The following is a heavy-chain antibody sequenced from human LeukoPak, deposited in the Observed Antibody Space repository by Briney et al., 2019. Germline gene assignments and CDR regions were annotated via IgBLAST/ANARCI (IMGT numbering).Heavy chain of an antibody. CDR1: GFPFSSYA. CDR2: ITGGGDTT. J-gene: IGHJ4*02. CDR3: AKAANYAILTGHYLDY. D-gene: IGHD3-9*01. V-gene: IGHV3-23*01. Sequence: GGSLRLSFAASGFPFSSYAMTWVRQAPGRGLEWVSAITGGGDTTYYAASGKGRSTISRHNSNNTPYRQMKNLRAEHTAIYYRAKAANYAILTGHYLDYWSQGTPATVSS.